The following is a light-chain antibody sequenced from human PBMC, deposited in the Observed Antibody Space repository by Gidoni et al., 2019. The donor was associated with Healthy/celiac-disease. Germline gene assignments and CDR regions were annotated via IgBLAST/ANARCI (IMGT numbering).Light chain of an antibody. V-gene: IGKV3-20*01. J-gene: IGKJ2*01. CDR3: QQYGSSPQYT. Sequence: ILLTLSPGTLSLSPGERATLPCRASQSVSSSYLAWYQQKPGQAPRLLIYGASSRATGIPDRFSGSGSGTDFTLTISRLEPEDFAVYYCQQYGSSPQYTFGQGTKLEIK. CDR2: GAS. CDR1: QSVSSSY.